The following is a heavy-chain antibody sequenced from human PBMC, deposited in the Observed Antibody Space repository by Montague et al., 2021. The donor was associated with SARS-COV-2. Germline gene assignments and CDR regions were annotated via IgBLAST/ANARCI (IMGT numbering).Heavy chain of an antibody. D-gene: IGHD3-10*01. CDR3: ASMVRAQVYYFDY. J-gene: IGHJ4*02. CDR2: IFYSGST. V-gene: IGHV4-39*01. CDR1: GGSISSSSYY. Sequence: SETLSLTCTVSGGSISSSSYYWGWIRQPPGKGLEWIGSIFYSGSTDYKPSVKSRVTISVDTSKNQFSLKLSSVTAADTAVYYCASMVRAQVYYFDYWGQGTLVTVSS.